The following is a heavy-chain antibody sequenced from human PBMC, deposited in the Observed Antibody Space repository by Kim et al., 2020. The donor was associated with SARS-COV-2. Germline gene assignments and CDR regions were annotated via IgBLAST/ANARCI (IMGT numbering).Heavy chain of an antibody. CDR3: ASVRGEELAFDY. J-gene: IGHJ4*02. CDR1: GFTFSSSW. D-gene: IGHD3-10*01. Sequence: GGSLRLSCAASGFTFSSSWMSWVRQAPGKGLEWVANIKQDGSEKYYVDSVKGRFSISRYKAKNSLSLQMNSMRAEDTAVYYCASVRGEELAFDYWGQG. V-gene: IGHV3-7*01. CDR2: IKQDGSEK.